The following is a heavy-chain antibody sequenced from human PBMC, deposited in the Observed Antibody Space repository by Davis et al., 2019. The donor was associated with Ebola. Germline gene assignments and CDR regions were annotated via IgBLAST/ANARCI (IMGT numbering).Heavy chain of an antibody. V-gene: IGHV4-34*01. D-gene: IGHD6-13*01. Sequence: MPSETLSLTCTVSGGSISSYYWSWIRQPPGKGLEWIGEINHSGSTNYNPSLKSRVTISVDTSKNQFSLKLSSVTAADTAVYYCARRTRHAAAAQDYWGQGTLVTVSS. J-gene: IGHJ4*02. CDR1: GGSISSYY. CDR2: INHSGST. CDR3: ARRTRHAAAAQDY.